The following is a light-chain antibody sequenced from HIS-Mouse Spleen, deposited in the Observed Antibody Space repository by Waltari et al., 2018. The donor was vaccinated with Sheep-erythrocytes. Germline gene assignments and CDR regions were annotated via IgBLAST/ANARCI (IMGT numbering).Light chain of an antibody. CDR3: QVWDSSSDHVV. CDR2: DES. V-gene: IGLV3-21*02. Sequence: SYVLTQPPSVSVAPGQTARITCGGHNIGSKSVPWYQQKPGQAPVLVVYDESVRASGIPERFSGSNPGNTATLTISRVEAGDEADYYCQVWDSSSDHVVFGGGTKLTVL. CDR1: NIGSKS. J-gene: IGLJ2*01.